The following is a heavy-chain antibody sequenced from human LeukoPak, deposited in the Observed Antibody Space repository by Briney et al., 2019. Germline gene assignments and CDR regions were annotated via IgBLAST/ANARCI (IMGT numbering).Heavy chain of an antibody. CDR2: TYYRSKWYN. D-gene: IGHD1-26*01. CDR1: GDSVSSNSAA. CDR3: ATSPPLYSGSYYYYYYMDV. V-gene: IGHV6-1*01. Sequence: SQTLSLTCAISGDSVSSNSAAWNWIRQSPSRGLEWLGRTYYRSKWYNDYAVSVKSRITINTDTSKNQFSLQLNSVTPEDTAVYYCATSPPLYSGSYYYYYYMDVWGKGTTVTVSS. J-gene: IGHJ6*03.